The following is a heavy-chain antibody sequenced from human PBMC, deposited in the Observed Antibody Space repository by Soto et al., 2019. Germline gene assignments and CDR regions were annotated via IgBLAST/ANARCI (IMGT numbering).Heavy chain of an antibody. CDR3: ARVLYSSSSSYYYMDV. D-gene: IGHD6-6*01. Sequence: QVPLVQSGAEVKKPGASVKVSCKASGYTFTSYDINWVRQATGQGLEWMGWMNPNSGNTGYAQKFQGRVTMTRNTSISTAYMELSSLRSEDTAVYYCARVLYSSSSSYYYMDVWGKGTTVTVSS. CDR2: MNPNSGNT. V-gene: IGHV1-8*01. CDR1: GYTFTSYD. J-gene: IGHJ6*03.